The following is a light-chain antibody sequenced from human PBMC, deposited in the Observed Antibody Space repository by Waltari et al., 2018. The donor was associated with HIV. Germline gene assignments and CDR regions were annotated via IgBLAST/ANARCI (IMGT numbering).Light chain of an antibody. CDR1: SSDVGSTMS. CDR3: CSYAGTVTYLV. Sequence: QSPLTQPASVSGSPGQPVTITCHGTSSDVGSTMSVSCNQRPPGKGPRLIIYNVNSRPSGISSRFSGSKSGNTASLTISGLQADDEAEYICCSYAGTVTYLVFGGGTKLTVL. CDR2: NVN. J-gene: IGLJ2*01. V-gene: IGLV2-23*02.